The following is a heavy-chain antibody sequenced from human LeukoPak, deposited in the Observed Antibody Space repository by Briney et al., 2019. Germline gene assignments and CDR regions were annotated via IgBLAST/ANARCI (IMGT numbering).Heavy chain of an antibody. CDR2: IYSGGRT. CDR3: AKESPSFDY. Sequence: PGGSLRLSCAASGFTFFSYSMSWVRQAPGKGLEWVSVIYSGGRTYYEDSVKGRFIISRDNSKNTLYLQMNSLRAEDTAVYYCAKESPSFDYWGQGTLVTVSS. J-gene: IGHJ4*02. CDR1: GFTFFSYS. V-gene: IGHV3-23*03.